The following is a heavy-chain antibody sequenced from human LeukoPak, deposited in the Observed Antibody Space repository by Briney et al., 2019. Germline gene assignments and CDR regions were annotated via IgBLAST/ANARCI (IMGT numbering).Heavy chain of an antibody. CDR3: AKDAQGLVRGGIYFDF. D-gene: IGHD6-19*01. CDR2: MSGGGSST. V-gene: IGHV3-23*01. Sequence: GGSLRLSCAASGFTFKTYAMNWVRQVPGKGPEWVSNMSGGGSSTDYADSVKGRFTISRDNSKNTLYLQMNSLRAEDTALYYCAKDAQGLVRGGIYFDFWGQGSLVTVSS. J-gene: IGHJ4*02. CDR1: GFTFKTYA.